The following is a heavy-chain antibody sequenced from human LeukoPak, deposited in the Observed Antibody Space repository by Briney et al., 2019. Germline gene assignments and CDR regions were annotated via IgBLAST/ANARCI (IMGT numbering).Heavy chain of an antibody. Sequence: PGGSLRLSCAASGFTFSSYSMNWVRQAPGKGPEWVSSISSSSSYIYYADSVKGRFTVSRDNAKNSVYLQMNSLRAEDTAVYYCARDKSGSYYNWFDPWGQGTLVTVSS. V-gene: IGHV3-21*01. D-gene: IGHD1-26*01. CDR2: ISSSSSYI. CDR3: ARDKSGSYYNWFDP. CDR1: GFTFSSYS. J-gene: IGHJ5*02.